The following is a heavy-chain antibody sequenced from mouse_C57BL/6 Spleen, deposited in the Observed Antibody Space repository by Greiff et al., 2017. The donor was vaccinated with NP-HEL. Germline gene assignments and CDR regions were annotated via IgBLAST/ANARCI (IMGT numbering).Heavy chain of an antibody. J-gene: IGHJ1*03. CDR1: GFTFSDYY. Sequence: EVKLMESEGGLVQPGSSMKLSCTASGFTFSDYYMAWVRQVPEKGLEWVANINYDGSSTYYLDSLKSRFIISRDNAKNILYLQMSSLKSEDTATYYCAREGSSFNWYFDVWGTGTTVTVSS. V-gene: IGHV5-16*01. CDR3: AREGSSFNWYFDV. CDR2: INYDGSST. D-gene: IGHD1-1*01.